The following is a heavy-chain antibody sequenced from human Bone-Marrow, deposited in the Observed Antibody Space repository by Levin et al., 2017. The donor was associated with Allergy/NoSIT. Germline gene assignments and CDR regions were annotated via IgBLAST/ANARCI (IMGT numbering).Heavy chain of an antibody. Sequence: QSGGSLRLSCAASGFTFSSYGMHWVRQAPGKGLEWVAVIWYDGSNKYYADSVKGRFTISRDNSKNTLYLQMNSLRAEDTAVYYCARGSSLGSPLGIRNWFDPWGQGTLVTVSS. V-gene: IGHV3-33*01. D-gene: IGHD6-13*01. J-gene: IGHJ5*02. CDR1: GFTFSSYG. CDR3: ARGSSLGSPLGIRNWFDP. CDR2: IWYDGSNK.